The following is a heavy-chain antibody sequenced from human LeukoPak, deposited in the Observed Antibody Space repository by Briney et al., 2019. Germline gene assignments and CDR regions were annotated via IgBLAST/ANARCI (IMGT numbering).Heavy chain of an antibody. V-gene: IGHV3-7*01. CDR3: ARDPGRFGYSFHCADY. D-gene: IGHD5-18*01. CDR1: GFTFSSYW. Sequence: PGGSLRLSCAASGFTFSSYWMSWVRQAPGKGLEWVANIKQDGSEKYYVDSVKGRFTISRDNAKNSLYLQMNSLRAEDTAVYYCARDPGRFGYSFHCADYWGQGTLVTVSS. CDR2: IKQDGSEK. J-gene: IGHJ4*02.